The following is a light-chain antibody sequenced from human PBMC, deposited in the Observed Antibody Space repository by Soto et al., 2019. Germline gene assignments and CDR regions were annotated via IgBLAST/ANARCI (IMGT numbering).Light chain of an antibody. CDR3: QQYGSSPGT. Sequence: EIVLTQSPGTLSLSPGERATLSCRAGQSVSSSYLAWYQQKPGQAPRLPIYGASSRATGIPDRFSGSGSGTDFTLTISRLEPEDFAVYYCQQYGSSPGTFGQGTKVDI. CDR1: QSVSSSY. V-gene: IGKV3-20*01. CDR2: GAS. J-gene: IGKJ1*01.